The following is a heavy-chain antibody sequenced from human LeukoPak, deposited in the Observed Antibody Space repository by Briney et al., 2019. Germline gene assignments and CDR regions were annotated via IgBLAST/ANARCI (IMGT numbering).Heavy chain of an antibody. Sequence: SETLSLTCTVSGGSISSSSYYWGWIRQPPGKGLEWIGSIYYSGSTYYNPSLKSRVTISVDTSKNQFSLKLSPVTAADTAVYYCASVVDTAMVDYWGQGTLVTVSS. V-gene: IGHV4-39*01. CDR2: IYYSGST. J-gene: IGHJ4*02. CDR1: GGSISSSSYY. CDR3: ASVVDTAMVDY. D-gene: IGHD5-18*01.